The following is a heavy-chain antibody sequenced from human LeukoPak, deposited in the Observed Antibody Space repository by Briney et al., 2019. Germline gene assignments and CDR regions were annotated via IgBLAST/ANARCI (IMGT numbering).Heavy chain of an antibody. CDR2: INHSGST. Sequence: PSETLSLTCTVSGGSISSGGYYWSWIRQHPGKGLEWIGEINHSGSTNYNPSLKSRVTISVDTSKNQFSLKLSSVTAADTAVYYCARGGGNEGYWGQGTLVTVSS. V-gene: IGHV4-39*07. CDR1: GGSISSGGYY. CDR3: ARGGGNEGY. D-gene: IGHD4-23*01. J-gene: IGHJ4*02.